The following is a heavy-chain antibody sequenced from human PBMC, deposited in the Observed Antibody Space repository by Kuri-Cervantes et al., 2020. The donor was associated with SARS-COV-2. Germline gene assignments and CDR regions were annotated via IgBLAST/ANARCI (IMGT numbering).Heavy chain of an antibody. V-gene: IGHV4-34*01. J-gene: IGHJ3*02. D-gene: IGHD3-9*01. CDR2: INHSGST. Sequence: SQTLSLTCAVCGGSFSGYYWSWIRQPPGKGLEWIGEINHSGSTNYNPSLKSRVTISVDTSKNQFSLKLSSVTAADTAVYYCARHFSLTGSTFDIWGQGTMVTVSS. CDR1: GGSFSGYY. CDR3: ARHFSLTGSTFDI.